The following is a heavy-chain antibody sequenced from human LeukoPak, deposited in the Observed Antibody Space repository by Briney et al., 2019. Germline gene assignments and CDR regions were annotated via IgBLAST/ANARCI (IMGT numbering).Heavy chain of an antibody. CDR3: ARFDHFPYCSGGSCYSLDY. CDR1: GFTFSSYW. D-gene: IGHD2-15*01. CDR2: IKQDGSEK. J-gene: IGHJ4*02. V-gene: IGHV3-7*03. Sequence: PGGSLRLYCAASGFTFSSYWMSWVRQAPGKGLEGVANIKQDGSEKYYVDSVKGRFTISRDNAKNSLYLQMNSLRAEDTAVYYCARFDHFPYCSGGSCYSLDYWGQGTLVTVSS.